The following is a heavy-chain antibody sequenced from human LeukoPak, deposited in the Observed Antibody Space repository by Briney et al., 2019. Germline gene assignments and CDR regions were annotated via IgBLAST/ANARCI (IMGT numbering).Heavy chain of an antibody. CDR1: GYSLSSGFF. Sequence: PETLSLTCTVSGYSLSSGFFCDWIRQSPGKGLEWIGSFSHRGGSYHNPSLKSRVTISVDTSKNQFSLKLLSVTAADTAVYYCARAQDFSDSSGPNYLDFWGQGILVTVSS. CDR3: ARAQDFSDSSGPNYLDF. J-gene: IGHJ4*02. V-gene: IGHV4-38-2*02. CDR2: FSHRGGS. D-gene: IGHD3-22*01.